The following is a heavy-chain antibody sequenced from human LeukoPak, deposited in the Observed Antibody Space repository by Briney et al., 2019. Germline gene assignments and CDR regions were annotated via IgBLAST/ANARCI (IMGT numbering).Heavy chain of an antibody. CDR1: GFTVSSNY. CDR2: IYSGGST. D-gene: IGHD5-18*01. J-gene: IGHJ6*02. V-gene: IGHV3-66*01. Sequence: GGSLRLSCAASGFTVSSNYMSWVRQAPGKGLEWVSVIYSGGSTYYADSAKGRFTISRDNSKNTLYLQMNRLRAEDTAVYYCATLVVDTAMVEYYYGMDVWGQGTTVTVSS. CDR3: ATLVVDTAMVEYYYGMDV.